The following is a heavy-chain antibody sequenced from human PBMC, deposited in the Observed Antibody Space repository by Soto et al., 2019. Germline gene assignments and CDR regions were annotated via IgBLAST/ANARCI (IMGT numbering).Heavy chain of an antibody. CDR3: AKSATMAAGDQYYYDF. CDR2: IIPFFGTA. V-gene: IGHV1-69*01. Sequence: KVSWPASGGTFRTFGIVWVRHAPGRGLECMGVIIPFFGTARYAEKFEDRITITADESTNTVYMDLRSLTSEDTAIYYCAKSATMAAGDQYYYDFCGQRALVTVSS. D-gene: IGHD4-17*01. CDR1: GGTFRTFG. J-gene: IGHJ4*02.